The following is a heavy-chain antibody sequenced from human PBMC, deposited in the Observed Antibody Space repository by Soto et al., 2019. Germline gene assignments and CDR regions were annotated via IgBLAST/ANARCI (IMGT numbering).Heavy chain of an antibody. CDR2: IYYSGST. J-gene: IGHJ6*02. D-gene: IGHD3-22*01. CDR3: ARKDGSSGYYAYYGMDV. CDR1: CGSISSGDYY. V-gene: IGHV4-30-4*01. Sequence: SETLSLTCTVSCGSISSGDYYWSWIRQPPGKGLEWIGYIYYSGSTYYNPSLKSRVTISVDTSKNQFSLKLSSVTAADTAVYYCARKDGSSGYYAYYGMDVWGQGTTVTVSS.